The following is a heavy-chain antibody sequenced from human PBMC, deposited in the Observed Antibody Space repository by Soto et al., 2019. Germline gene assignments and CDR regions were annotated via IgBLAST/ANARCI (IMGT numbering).Heavy chain of an antibody. CDR1: GFTFSHYW. Sequence: VGSLSLACPVSGFTFSHYWMSCVRQAPGKGLEWVANIKQDGSEKYYVDSVKGRFTISRDNAKNSLYLQMNRLRAEDTAIYFCARNIAHFYYSRYVWARGNTLTIS. J-gene: IGHJ6*03. V-gene: IGHV3-7*01. D-gene: IGHD2-15*01. CDR3: ARNIAHFYYSRYV. CDR2: IKQDGSEK.